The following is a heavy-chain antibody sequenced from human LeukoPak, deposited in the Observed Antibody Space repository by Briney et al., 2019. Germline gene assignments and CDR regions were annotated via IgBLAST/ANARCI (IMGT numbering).Heavy chain of an antibody. D-gene: IGHD3-10*01. V-gene: IGHV4-34*01. CDR1: GGSFSGYY. Sequence: SETLSLTCAVYGGSFSGYYWSWIRQPPGKGLEWIGEINHSGSTNYNPSLKSRVTISVETSKNQFSLKLSSVTAADTAVYYCARLPLGAFAEFLNFDYWGLGTLVTVSS. J-gene: IGHJ4*02. CDR2: INHSGST. CDR3: ARLPLGAFAEFLNFDY.